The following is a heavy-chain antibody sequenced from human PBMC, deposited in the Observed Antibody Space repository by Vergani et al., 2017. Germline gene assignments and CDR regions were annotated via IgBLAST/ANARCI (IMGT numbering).Heavy chain of an antibody. CDR3: ASADRGVVPAAYAGYSSSWPFWY. CDR2: INHSGST. Sequence: QVQLQESGPGLVKPSGTLSLTCAVSGGSISSSKWYSWVRQPPGKGLEWIGEINHSGSTNYNPSLKSRVTISVDTSKNQFSLKLSSVTAADTAVYYCASADRGVVPAAYAGYSSSWPFWYWGQGTLVTVSS. V-gene: IGHV4-4*02. J-gene: IGHJ4*02. CDR1: GGSISSSKW. D-gene: IGHD6-13*01.